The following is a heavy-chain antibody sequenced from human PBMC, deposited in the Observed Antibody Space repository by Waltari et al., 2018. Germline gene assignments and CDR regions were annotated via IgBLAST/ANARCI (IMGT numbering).Heavy chain of an antibody. CDR2: INCRNGGT. J-gene: IGHJ3*02. CDR1: GYIFLNHF. D-gene: IGHD2-21*01. CDR3: TVIAGDFDI. V-gene: IGHV1-2*06. Sequence: QVNLVQSGADVRRPGASVTVSCRAAGYIFLNHFIHWVRQAPGRGLEWLGRINCRNGGTEYAQKFQVRVTLTRDTSISTAYMELSGLTLDDTAIYYCTVIAGDFDIWGPGTMVTASS.